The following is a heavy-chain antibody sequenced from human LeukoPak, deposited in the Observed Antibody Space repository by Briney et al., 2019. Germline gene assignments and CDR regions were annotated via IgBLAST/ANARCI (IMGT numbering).Heavy chain of an antibody. CDR3: ARDHYYGSGSYPNYYYYMDV. V-gene: IGHV3-21*01. J-gene: IGHJ6*03. CDR1: GFTFSSYE. D-gene: IGHD3-10*01. CDR2: ISSSSSYI. Sequence: PGGSLRLSCAASGFTFSSYEMNWVRQAPGKGLEWVSSISSSSSYIYYADSVKGRFTISRDNAKNSLYLQMNSLRAEDTAVYYCARDHYYGSGSYPNYYYYMDVWGKGTTVTISS.